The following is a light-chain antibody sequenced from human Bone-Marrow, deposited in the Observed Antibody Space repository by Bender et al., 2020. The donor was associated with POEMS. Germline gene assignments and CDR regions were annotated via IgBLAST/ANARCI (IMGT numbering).Light chain of an antibody. Sequence: QSVLTQPPSASGTPGQRVTISCSGSSSNIGTNPVSWYQQLPGAAPKLLIRRNDFRPSGVPDRFSGSTSGTTASLAISGLQSEDEADYYCAAWDDSLNGHMVFGGGTKLTVL. CDR2: RND. CDR3: AAWDDSLNGHMV. J-gene: IGLJ2*01. V-gene: IGLV1-44*01. CDR1: SSNIGTNP.